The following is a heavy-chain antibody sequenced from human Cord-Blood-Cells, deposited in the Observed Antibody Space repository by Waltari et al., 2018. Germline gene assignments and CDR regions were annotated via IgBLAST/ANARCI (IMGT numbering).Heavy chain of an antibody. CDR1: GGSISSSSYY. V-gene: IGHV4-39*01. J-gene: IGHJ3*02. CDR2: INYGGTT. D-gene: IGHD3-16*02. CDR3: ARQACDYVWGSYRLYAFDI. Sequence: QLQLQESGPGLVKPSETLSPTCTVSGGSISSSSYYWGWIRQPPGKGLGWIGSINYGGTTYCNPSLKCRVTISVDTSKSQFSRKLSSVTAADTAGYYSARQACDYVWGSYRLYAFDIWGQGTMVTVSS.